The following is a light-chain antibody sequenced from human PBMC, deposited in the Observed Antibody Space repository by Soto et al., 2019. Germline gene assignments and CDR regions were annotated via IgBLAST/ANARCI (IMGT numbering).Light chain of an antibody. CDR3: QQNYNTPIT. V-gene: IGKV1-39*01. Sequence: DFQMTQSPSSLSASVGDRVTIPCRASQSIGTFLSWYQQMPGTAPKLLIYAASSLEIGVLSRFSGSGSGTNFTLTISSLQPEDFAIYYCQQNYNTPITFGQGTRLEI. J-gene: IGKJ5*01. CDR1: QSIGTF. CDR2: AAS.